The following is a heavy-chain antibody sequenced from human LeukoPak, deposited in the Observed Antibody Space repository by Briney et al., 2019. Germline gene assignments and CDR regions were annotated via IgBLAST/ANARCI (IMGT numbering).Heavy chain of an antibody. V-gene: IGHV5-51*01. CDR2: ICPGDSDT. CDR1: GYSFTSYW. D-gene: IGHD6-19*01. Sequence: GESLKISCKGSGYSFTSYWIGWVRQMPGKGLEWMGIICPGDSDTRYSPSFQGQVTISADKSISTAYLQWSSLKASDTAMYYCATSEAVADSGRAFDIWGQGTMATVSS. J-gene: IGHJ3*02. CDR3: ATSEAVADSGRAFDI.